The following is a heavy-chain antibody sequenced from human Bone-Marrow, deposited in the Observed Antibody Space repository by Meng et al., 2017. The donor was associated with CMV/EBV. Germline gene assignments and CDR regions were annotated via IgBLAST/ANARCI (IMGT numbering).Heavy chain of an antibody. Sequence: SVKVSCKASGGTFSSYAISWVRQAPGQGLEWMGGIIPILGIANYAQKFQGRVTITADKSTSTAYMELSSLRSEDTAVYYCARGEVVSRAFDIWGQGTMVTVPS. D-gene: IGHD3-22*01. J-gene: IGHJ3*02. CDR1: GGTFSSYA. V-gene: IGHV1-69*10. CDR3: ARGEVVSRAFDI. CDR2: IIPILGIA.